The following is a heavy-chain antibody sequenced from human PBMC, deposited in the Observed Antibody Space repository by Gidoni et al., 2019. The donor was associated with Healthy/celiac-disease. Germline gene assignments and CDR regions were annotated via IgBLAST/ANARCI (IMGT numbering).Heavy chain of an antibody. CDR3: ARDALLERRRALDY. D-gene: IGHD1-1*01. J-gene: IGHJ4*02. V-gene: IGHV3-33*01. CDR2: IWYDGSNK. Sequence: QVQLVESGGGVVQPGRSLRLSCAASGFTFSSYGMHWVRQAPGKGLEWVAVIWYDGSNKYYADSVKGRFTISRDNSKNTLYLQMNSLRAEDTAVYYCARDALLERRRALDYWGQGTLVTVSS. CDR1: GFTFSSYG.